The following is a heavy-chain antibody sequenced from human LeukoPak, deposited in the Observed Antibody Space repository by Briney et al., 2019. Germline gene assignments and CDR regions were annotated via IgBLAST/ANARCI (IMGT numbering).Heavy chain of an antibody. CDR3: ARTPTMDICTFTDAFDI. V-gene: IGHV4-59*01. CDR2: IYYSGTT. J-gene: IGHJ3*02. Sequence: SETLSLTCAVSGAFINNYYWSWIRQPPGKGLEWIGYIYYSGTTNYNPSLKSRVSISVDTSKNQFSLKLTSVTAADTAVYYCARTPTMDICTFTDAFDIWGQGTMVTVSS. CDR1: GAFINNYY. D-gene: IGHD2-8*01.